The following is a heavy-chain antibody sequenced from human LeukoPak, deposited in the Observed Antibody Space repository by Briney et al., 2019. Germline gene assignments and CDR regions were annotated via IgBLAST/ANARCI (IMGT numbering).Heavy chain of an antibody. J-gene: IGHJ4*02. CDR1: GGSISSGGYY. Sequence: KASQTLSLTCTVSGGSISSGGYYWSWIRQAPGKGLEWVSYISSSSSYTNYADSVKGRFTISRDNAKNSLYLQMNSLRAEDTAVYYCARGYYYDSSGYYYWGQGTLVTVSS. CDR3: ARGYYYDSSGYYY. CDR2: ISSSSSYT. V-gene: IGHV3-11*06. D-gene: IGHD3-22*01.